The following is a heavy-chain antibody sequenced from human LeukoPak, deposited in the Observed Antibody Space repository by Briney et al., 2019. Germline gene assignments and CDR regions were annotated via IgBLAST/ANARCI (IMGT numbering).Heavy chain of an antibody. CDR1: GFTFSSYA. CDR3: AKDDCTSGVCLYSSSWYARGGD. CDR2: ISGSGGST. Sequence: GGSLRLSCAASGFTFSSYAMSWVRQARGKGLEWVSAISGSGGSTYYADSVKGRFTISRDNSKNTLYLQMNSLRAEDTAVYYCAKDDCTSGVCLYSSSWYARGGDWGQGTLVTVSS. D-gene: IGHD6-13*01. J-gene: IGHJ4*02. V-gene: IGHV3-23*01.